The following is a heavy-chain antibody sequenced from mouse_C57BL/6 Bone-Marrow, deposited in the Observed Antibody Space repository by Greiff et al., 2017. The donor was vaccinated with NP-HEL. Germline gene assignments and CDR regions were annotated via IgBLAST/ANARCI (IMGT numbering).Heavy chain of an antibody. Sequence: LVESGPELVKPGASVKISCKASGYAFSSSWMNWVKQRPGKGLEWIGRIYPGDGDTNYNGKFKGKAKLTADKSSSTAYMQLSSLTSEDSAVYFCARSYSYWYFDVWGTGTTVTVSS. CDR2: IYPGDGDT. V-gene: IGHV1-82*01. CDR3: ARSYSYWYFDV. D-gene: IGHD1-1*01. J-gene: IGHJ1*03. CDR1: GYAFSSSW.